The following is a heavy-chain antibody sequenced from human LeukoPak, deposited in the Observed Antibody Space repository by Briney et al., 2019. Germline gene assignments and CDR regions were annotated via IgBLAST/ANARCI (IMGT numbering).Heavy chain of an antibody. J-gene: IGHJ4*02. Sequence: PGGSLRLSCAASGFTFSSYSMNWVRQAPGKGLEWVSSISSSSSYIYYADSVKGRFTISRDNAKNSLYLQMNSLRAEDTAVYYCARDEGMVRGVITYYFDYWGQGTLVTVSS. V-gene: IGHV3-21*01. CDR1: GFTFSSYS. CDR2: ISSSSSYI. CDR3: ARDEGMVRGVITYYFDY. D-gene: IGHD3-10*01.